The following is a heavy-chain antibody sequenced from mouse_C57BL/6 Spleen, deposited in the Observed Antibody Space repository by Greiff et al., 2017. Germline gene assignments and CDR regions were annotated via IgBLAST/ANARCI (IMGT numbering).Heavy chain of an antibody. CDR1: GYTFTSYW. CDR2: IYPSDSDT. CDR3: ARSLITTVVAPCDY. Sequence: IQLQQPGAALVRPGSSVKLSCKASGYTFTSYWMDWVKQRPGQGLEWIVNIYPSDSDTHYNQKFKDKATLTVDKSSSTAYMQLSSLTSEDSAVYYGARSLITTVVAPCDYWGQGTTLTVSS. J-gene: IGHJ2*01. D-gene: IGHD1-1*01. V-gene: IGHV1-61*01.